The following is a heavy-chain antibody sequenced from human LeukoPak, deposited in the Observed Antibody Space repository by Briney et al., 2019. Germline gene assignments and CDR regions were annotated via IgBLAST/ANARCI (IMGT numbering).Heavy chain of an antibody. CDR3: ARGSGTVAY. CDR2: INHSGST. D-gene: IGHD4-11*01. CDR1: GGSFSGYY. V-gene: IGHV4-34*01. J-gene: IGHJ4*02. Sequence: PSETLSLTCAVYGGSFSGYYWSWIRQPPGKGLEWIGEINHSGSTNYNPPLKSRVTISVDTSKNQFSLKLSSVTAADTAVYYCARGSGTVAYWGQGTLVTVSS.